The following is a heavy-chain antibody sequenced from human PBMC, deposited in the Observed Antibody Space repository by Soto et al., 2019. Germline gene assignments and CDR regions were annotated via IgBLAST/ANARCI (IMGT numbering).Heavy chain of an antibody. V-gene: IGHV1-3*01. D-gene: IGHD2-15*01. CDR2: INAGKGNT. J-gene: IGHJ5*02. CDR1: GYTFSSYA. CDR3: AREGCSGGSCRPRFDP. Sequence: QVPLVQSGAEVKKPGASVKVSCKASGYTFSSYAMHWVRQAPGQRLEWMGWINAGKGNTKYSQKFQGRVTITRDTSASTAYMELSSLTSEDTAVYYCAREGCSGGSCRPRFDPWGQGTLVTVSS.